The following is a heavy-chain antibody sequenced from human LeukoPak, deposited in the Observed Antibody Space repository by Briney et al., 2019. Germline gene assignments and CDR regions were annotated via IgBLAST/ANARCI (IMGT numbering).Heavy chain of an antibody. Sequence: PSQTLSLTCTVSGGSIRSGGYYWSWIRQHPGKGLEWIGYIYYGGSTYYNPSLKSRVTISVDTSKNQFSLKLSSVTAADTAVYYCARHPMTTVTRTPYYWFDPWGEGTLVTVSS. CDR1: GGSIRSGGYY. D-gene: IGHD4-17*01. V-gene: IGHV4-31*03. J-gene: IGHJ5*02. CDR2: IYYGGST. CDR3: ARHPMTTVTRTPYYWFDP.